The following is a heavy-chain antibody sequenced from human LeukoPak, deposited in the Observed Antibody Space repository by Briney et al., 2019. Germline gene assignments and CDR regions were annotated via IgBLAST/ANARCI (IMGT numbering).Heavy chain of an antibody. CDR2: IKQDGSEK. D-gene: IGHD3-3*01. Sequence: GGSLRLSCAASGFTFSSYWMSWVRQAPGKGLEWVANIKQDGSEKYYVDSVKGRFTISRDNSKNTLYLQRNSLRAEDTAVYYCARARQMEWLFSDAFDIWGQGTMVTVSS. J-gene: IGHJ3*02. CDR3: ARARQMEWLFSDAFDI. CDR1: GFTFSSYW. V-gene: IGHV3-7*01.